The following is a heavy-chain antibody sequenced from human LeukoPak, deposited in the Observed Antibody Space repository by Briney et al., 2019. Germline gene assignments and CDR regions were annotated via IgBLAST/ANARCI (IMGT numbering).Heavy chain of an antibody. CDR2: IYYTGNT. Sequence: SETLSLTCTVSGGSISNSFWSWIRQPPGKGLEWIAYIYYTGNTKYNPSLKSRVTISVDTSKNQFSLRLTSVTAEDTAVYYCARDADTAMVTFDYWGQGTLVTVSS. CDR3: ARDADTAMVTFDY. J-gene: IGHJ4*02. V-gene: IGHV4-59*01. CDR1: GGSISNSF. D-gene: IGHD5-18*01.